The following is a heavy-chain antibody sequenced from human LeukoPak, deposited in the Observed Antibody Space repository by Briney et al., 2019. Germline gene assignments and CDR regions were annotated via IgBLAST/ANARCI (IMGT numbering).Heavy chain of an antibody. CDR1: GYTFTGYY. J-gene: IGHJ4*02. Sequence: ASVKVSCKASGYTFTGYYMHWVRQAPGQGLEWMGRINPNSGGTNYAQKFQGRVTMTRDTSISTAYMELSRLRSDDTAEYYCARQVRGVTLFDYWGQGTPVTVSS. CDR3: ARQVRGVTLFDY. D-gene: IGHD3-10*01. V-gene: IGHV1-2*06. CDR2: INPNSGGT.